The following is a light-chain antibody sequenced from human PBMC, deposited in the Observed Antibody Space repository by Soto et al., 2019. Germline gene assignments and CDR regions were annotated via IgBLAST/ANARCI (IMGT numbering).Light chain of an antibody. CDR3: SSYAGSNNLG. CDR1: SSDVGGYNY. V-gene: IGLV2-8*01. CDR2: EVS. J-gene: IGLJ2*01. Sequence: QSALTQPPSASGSPGQSVTISCTGTSSDVGGYNYVSWYQQHPGRAPKLMIYEVSARPSGVTDRFSGAKSGNTASLTVSGLQAEDEADYYCSSYAGSNNLGFGGGTQLTVL.